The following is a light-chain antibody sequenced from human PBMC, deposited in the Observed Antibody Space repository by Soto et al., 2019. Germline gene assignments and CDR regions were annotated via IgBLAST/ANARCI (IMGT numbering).Light chain of an antibody. CDR3: QQYAASPRT. Sequence: EVVLTQSPGTLSLSPRERATLSCRASQSVSNNYLAWYQHKPGQAPRLLIYGASNRAPGIPDRFSGSGSGQDFTLTISRLEPEDFAVYYRQQYAASPRTFGQGTLVQVK. CDR1: QSVSNNY. V-gene: IGKV3-20*01. CDR2: GAS. J-gene: IGKJ1*01.